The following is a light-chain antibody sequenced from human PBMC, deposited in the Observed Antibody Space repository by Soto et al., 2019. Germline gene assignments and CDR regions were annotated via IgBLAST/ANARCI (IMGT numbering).Light chain of an antibody. CDR2: AAS. J-gene: IGKJ1*01. V-gene: IGKV1-27*01. CDR1: QGISNY. Sequence: DIQMTQSPSSLSASVGDRVTITCRASQGISNYLAWYQQKPGKVPKLLIYAASTSQSGVPSRFSGSGHGTDLTLAISSLQPEDVATYYCQEYNGAPRTFGQGTKVGIK. CDR3: QEYNGAPRT.